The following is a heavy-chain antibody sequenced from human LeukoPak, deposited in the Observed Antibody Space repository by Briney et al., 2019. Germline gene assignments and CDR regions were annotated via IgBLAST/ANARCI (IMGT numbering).Heavy chain of an antibody. D-gene: IGHD5-18*01. CDR2: IYYSGST. V-gene: IGHV4-59*08. Sequence: SETLSLTCTVSGGSISSYYWSWIRQPPGKGLEWIGYIYYSGSTNYNPSLKSRVTISVDTSKNQFSLKLSSATAADTAVYYCARHLDTAMVKAFDIWGQGTMVTVSS. CDR3: ARHLDTAMVKAFDI. J-gene: IGHJ3*02. CDR1: GGSISSYY.